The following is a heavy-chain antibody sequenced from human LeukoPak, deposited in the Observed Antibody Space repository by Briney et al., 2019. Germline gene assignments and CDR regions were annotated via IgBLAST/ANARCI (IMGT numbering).Heavy chain of an antibody. V-gene: IGHV1-18*01. CDR3: ARGALDSSGYYLGAFDI. Sequence: GASVKVSCKASVYTFSIYGITWVRQAPGQGLEWMGWISGYNGNTNYEKKLQGRVTMTTDTSTSTAYMELRSLRSDDTAVYYCARGALDSSGYYLGAFDIWGQGTMVTVFS. J-gene: IGHJ3*02. CDR1: VYTFSIYG. D-gene: IGHD3-22*01. CDR2: ISGYNGNT.